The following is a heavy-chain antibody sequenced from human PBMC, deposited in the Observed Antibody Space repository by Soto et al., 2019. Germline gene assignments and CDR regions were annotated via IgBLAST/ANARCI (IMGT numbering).Heavy chain of an antibody. Sequence: GGSLRLSCAASGFTFSGSAMHWVRQASGKGLEWVGRIRSKANSYATAYAASVKGRFTISRDDSKNTAYLQMNSLKTEDTAVYYCTTRHIVGATTDYWGQGTLVTVSS. V-gene: IGHV3-73*01. J-gene: IGHJ4*02. CDR3: TTRHIVGATTDY. D-gene: IGHD1-26*01. CDR2: IRSKANSYAT. CDR1: GFTFSGSA.